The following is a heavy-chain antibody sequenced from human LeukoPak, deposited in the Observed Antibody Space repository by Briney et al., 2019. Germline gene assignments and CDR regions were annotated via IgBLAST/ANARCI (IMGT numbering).Heavy chain of an antibody. D-gene: IGHD6-13*01. CDR3: AKVQQLATIYYFDY. CDR1: GFTFSSYA. Sequence: GGSLRLSCAASGFTFSSYAMSWVRQAPGKGLEWVSVISASGGAYHADSVKGRFTISRDNSNNTLYLQMNSLRAEDTAVYYCAKVQQLATIYYFDYWGQGSLVTVSS. J-gene: IGHJ4*02. CDR2: ISASGGA. V-gene: IGHV3-23*01.